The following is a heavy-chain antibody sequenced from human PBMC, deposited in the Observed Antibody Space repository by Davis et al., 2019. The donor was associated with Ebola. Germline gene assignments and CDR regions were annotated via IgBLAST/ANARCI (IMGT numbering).Heavy chain of an antibody. J-gene: IGHJ5*02. CDR3: ARETNSRLLNNWFDP. V-gene: IGHV3-7*01. CDR2: IKQDGSEK. Sequence: GESLKISCAASGFTFSSYWMSWVRQAPGKGLEWVANIKQDGSEKYYVDSVKGRFTISRDNAKNSLYLQMNSLRDEDTAVYYCARETNSRLLNNWFDPWGQGTLVTVSS. CDR1: GFTFSSYW. D-gene: IGHD2-21*01.